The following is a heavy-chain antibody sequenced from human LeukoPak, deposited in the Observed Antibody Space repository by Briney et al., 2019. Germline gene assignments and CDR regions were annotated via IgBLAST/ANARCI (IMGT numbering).Heavy chain of an antibody. CDR1: GGSISSSSYY. CDR2: ITSSGDTI. J-gene: IGHJ4*02. V-gene: IGHV3-11*04. D-gene: IGHD1-26*01. CDR3: ASFPWELRPT. Sequence: LSLTCTVSGGSISSSSYYWGWIRQPPGKGLEWVSYITSSGDTIYYADSVKGRFTISRDNAKNSLYLQMNSLRAEDTAVYYCASFPWELRPTWGQGTLVTVSS.